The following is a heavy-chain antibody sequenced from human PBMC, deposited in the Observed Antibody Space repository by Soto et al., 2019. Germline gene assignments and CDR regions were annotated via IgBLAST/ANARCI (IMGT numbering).Heavy chain of an antibody. J-gene: IGHJ4*02. CDR3: AQVPRYTVTPPDDY. CDR1: GFIFGSYG. V-gene: IGHV3-30*18. CDR2: ISYDGTNK. Sequence: QVQLVESGGGVVQPGRSLRLSCVASGFIFGSYGMHWVRQAPGEGLEWAAVISYDGTNKYYADSVKGRFTISRDNSKNTLWLQMNSLRAEDTAVYYCAQVPRYTVTPPDDYWGQGTLVTVSS. D-gene: IGHD4-17*01.